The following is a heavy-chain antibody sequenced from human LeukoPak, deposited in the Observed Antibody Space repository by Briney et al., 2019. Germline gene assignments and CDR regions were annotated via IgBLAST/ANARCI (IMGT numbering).Heavy chain of an antibody. CDR1: GGSISSSSYY. Sequence: SETLSLTCTVSGGSISSSSYYWGWIRQPPGKGLEWIGSIYYSGSTYYNPSLKSRVTISVDTSKNQFSLKLSSVTAADTAVYYCARGIVATIRRFDYWGQGTLVSVSS. CDR3: ARGIVATIRRFDY. J-gene: IGHJ4*02. D-gene: IGHD5-12*01. V-gene: IGHV4-39*01. CDR2: IYYSGST.